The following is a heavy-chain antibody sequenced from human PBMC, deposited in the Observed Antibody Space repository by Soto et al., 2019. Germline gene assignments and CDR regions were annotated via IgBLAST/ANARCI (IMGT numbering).Heavy chain of an antibody. D-gene: IGHD1-1*01. J-gene: IGHJ6*04. V-gene: IGHV3-30-3*01. CDR2: TSHDGGIK. CDR1: GFPFSSYA. CDR3: AREHDALDV. Sequence: QVQLVESGGGVVQPGRSLRLSCAASGFPFSSYAIHWVRQAPGKGLEWVAATSHDGGIKHYADSVKGRFTVSRDNSKNTLYLQMNSLRDEDTAMYHWAREHDALDVWGKGTTVTVAS.